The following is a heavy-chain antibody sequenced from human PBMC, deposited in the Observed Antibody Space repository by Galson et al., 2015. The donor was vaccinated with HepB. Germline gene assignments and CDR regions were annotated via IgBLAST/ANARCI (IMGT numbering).Heavy chain of an antibody. D-gene: IGHD2-15*01. CDR3: ARGFLYCSGGSCDGDGMDV. CDR2: INPNSGGT. CDR1: GYTFTGYY. Sequence: SVKVSCKASGYTFTGYYMHWVRQAPGQGLEWMGWINPNSGGTNYAQKFQGWVTMTRDTSISTAYMELSRLRSDDTAVYYCARGFLYCSGGSCDGDGMDVWGQGTTVTVSS. J-gene: IGHJ6*02. V-gene: IGHV1-2*04.